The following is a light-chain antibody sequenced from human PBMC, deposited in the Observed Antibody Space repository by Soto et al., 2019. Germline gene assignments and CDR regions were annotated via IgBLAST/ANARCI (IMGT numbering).Light chain of an antibody. J-gene: IGKJ3*01. CDR1: QSVSNN. CDR2: AAS. Sequence: EIVMTQSPATLSVSPGERAILSCRASQSVSNNLAWYQQKPGQAPRLLIYAASTRATGIPARFSGSGSGTEFTLTISSLQSEDFAVYYCQRYNNWPPFFTFGPGTKVDIK. V-gene: IGKV3-15*01. CDR3: QRYNNWPPFFT.